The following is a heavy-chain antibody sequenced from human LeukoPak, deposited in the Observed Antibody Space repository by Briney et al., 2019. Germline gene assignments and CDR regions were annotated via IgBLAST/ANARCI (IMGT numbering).Heavy chain of an antibody. V-gene: IGHV3-21*01. Sequence: GGSLRLSCAASGFTFSSYSMNWVRQAPGKGLEWVSSISSSSSYIYYADSVKGRFTISRDNAKNSLYLQMNSLRAEDTAVYYCARGLGRPNYDYVWGSYRSPRSHSHFDYWGQGTLVTVSS. CDR2: ISSSSSYI. J-gene: IGHJ4*02. D-gene: IGHD3-16*02. CDR3: ARGLGRPNYDYVWGSYRSPRSHSHFDY. CDR1: GFTFSSYS.